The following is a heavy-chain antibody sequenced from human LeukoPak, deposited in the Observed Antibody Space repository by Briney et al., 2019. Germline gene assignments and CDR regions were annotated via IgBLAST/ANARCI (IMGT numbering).Heavy chain of an antibody. CDR2: ISYDGRDK. Sequence: GGSLRFSCAASGFRLGDYGIHWVRQAPGKGLQWVALISYDGRDKYYADSVKGRFTISRDNSKNTLYLQMNSLRAEDTAMYYCAKNKGSRYDSYYSGMDVWGQGTAVTVSS. J-gene: IGHJ6*02. CDR3: AKNKGSRYDSYYSGMDV. CDR1: GFRLGDYG. D-gene: IGHD5-12*01. V-gene: IGHV3-30*18.